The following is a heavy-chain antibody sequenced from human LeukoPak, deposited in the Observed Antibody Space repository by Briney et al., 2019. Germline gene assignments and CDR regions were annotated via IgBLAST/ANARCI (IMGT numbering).Heavy chain of an antibody. CDR3: AKALWFGDEGFDY. Sequence: GGSLRLXCAASGFTFSSYAMSWVRQAPGKALEWVSAISGSGGSTYYADSVKGRFTISRDDSKNTLYLQMNSLRAEDTAVYYCAKALWFGDEGFDYWGQGTLVTVSS. V-gene: IGHV3-23*01. CDR1: GFTFSSYA. D-gene: IGHD3-10*01. CDR2: ISGSGGST. J-gene: IGHJ4*02.